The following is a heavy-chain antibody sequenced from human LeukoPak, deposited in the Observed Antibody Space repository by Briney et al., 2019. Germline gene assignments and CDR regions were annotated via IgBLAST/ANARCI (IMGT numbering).Heavy chain of an antibody. Sequence: SETLSLTCTVSGGSISDYYWSWIRQPAGKGLEWIWHIYTSASGSTNYNPSLESRVTMSVDTSKNQLSLRLSSVTAADTAVYYCARDLKWSYGTEYWGQGTLVTVSS. V-gene: IGHV4-4*07. CDR3: ARDLKWSYGTEY. D-gene: IGHD1-26*01. CDR1: GGSISDYY. CDR2: IYTSASGST. J-gene: IGHJ4*02.